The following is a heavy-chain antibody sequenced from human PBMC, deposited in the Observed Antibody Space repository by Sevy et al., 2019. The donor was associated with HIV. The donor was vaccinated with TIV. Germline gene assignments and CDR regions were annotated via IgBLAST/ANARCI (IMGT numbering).Heavy chain of an antibody. CDR3: ARHPDYYDSSGTRAFDI. CDR1: GGSISSSSYY. J-gene: IGHJ3*02. D-gene: IGHD3-22*01. Sequence: SETLSLTCTVSGGSISSSSYYWGWIRQPPGKGLEWIGSIYYSGSTYYNPSLKSRVTISVDTSKNQFSLKLGSVTAADTAVYYCARHPDYYDSSGTRAFDIWGQGTMVTVSS. CDR2: IYYSGST. V-gene: IGHV4-39*01.